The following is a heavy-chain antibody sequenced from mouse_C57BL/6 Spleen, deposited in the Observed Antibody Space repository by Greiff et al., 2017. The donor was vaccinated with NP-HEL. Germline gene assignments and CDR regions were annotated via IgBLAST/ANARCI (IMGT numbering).Heavy chain of an antibody. CDR1: GFTFTDYY. CDR3: DRRDYGSREYFDV. Sequence: EVKLVESGGGLVQPGGSLSLSCAASGFTFTDYYMSWVRQPPGKALEWLGFIRNKANGYTTEYSASVKGRFTISRDNSQSILYLQMNALRAEDSATYYCDRRDYGSREYFDVWGTGTTVTVSS. D-gene: IGHD1-1*01. J-gene: IGHJ1*03. CDR2: IRNKANGYTT. V-gene: IGHV7-3*01.